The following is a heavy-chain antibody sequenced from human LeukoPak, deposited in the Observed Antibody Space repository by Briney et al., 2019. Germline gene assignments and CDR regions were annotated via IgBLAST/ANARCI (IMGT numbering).Heavy chain of an antibody. CDR2: ISNNGGYT. Sequence: GGSLRLSCAASGFTFSSSAMSWVRQAPGKGLEWVSAISNNGGYTYYADSVQGRFTISRDNSKSTLCLQMNSLRAEDTAVYYCAGSAAGTFDYWGQGTLVTVSS. CDR1: GFTFSSSA. CDR3: AGSAAGTFDY. J-gene: IGHJ4*02. D-gene: IGHD6-13*01. V-gene: IGHV3-23*01.